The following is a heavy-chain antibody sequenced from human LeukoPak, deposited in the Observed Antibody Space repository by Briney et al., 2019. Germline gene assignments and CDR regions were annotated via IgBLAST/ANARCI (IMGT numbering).Heavy chain of an antibody. CDR1: GGSFSGYY. CDR2: INHSGST. J-gene: IGHJ6*02. D-gene: IGHD2-15*01. Sequence: SETLSLTCAVYGGSFSGYYWSWIRQLPGKGLEWIGEINHSGSTNYNPSLKSRVTISVDTSKNQFSLKLSSVTAADTAVYYCARGRFISSNLTLGFYYYYYGMDVWGQGTTVTVSS. V-gene: IGHV4-34*01. CDR3: ARGRFISSNLTLGFYYYYYGMDV.